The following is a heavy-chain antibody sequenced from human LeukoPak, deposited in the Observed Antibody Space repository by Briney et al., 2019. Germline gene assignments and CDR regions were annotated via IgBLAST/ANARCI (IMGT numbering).Heavy chain of an antibody. CDR1: GFTFSSYG. V-gene: IGHV3-33*06. Sequence: GRSLRLSCAASGFTFSSYGMHWVRQAPGKGLEWVAVIWYDGSNKYYADSVKGRFTISRDNSKNTLYLQMNSLRAEDTAVYYCAKEMYYYDSSGLDFDLWSRGTLVTVSS. J-gene: IGHJ2*01. CDR2: IWYDGSNK. CDR3: AKEMYYYDSSGLDFDL. D-gene: IGHD3-22*01.